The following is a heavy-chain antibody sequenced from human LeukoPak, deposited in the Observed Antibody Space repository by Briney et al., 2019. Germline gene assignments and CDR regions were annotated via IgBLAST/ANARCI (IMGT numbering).Heavy chain of an antibody. CDR3: ARDKAGGLYATFDY. J-gene: IGHJ4*02. D-gene: IGHD6-19*01. V-gene: IGHV3-30*04. CDR1: GFTFSREA. CDR2: ISNVGRTK. Sequence: GRSLRLSCAASGFTFSREAMHWVRQAPDKGLEWLAVISNVGRTKYYADSAKGRFTISRDNSRNTLYLQMNSLRPEDTAVYYCARDKAGGLYATFDYWGQGTLVTVSS.